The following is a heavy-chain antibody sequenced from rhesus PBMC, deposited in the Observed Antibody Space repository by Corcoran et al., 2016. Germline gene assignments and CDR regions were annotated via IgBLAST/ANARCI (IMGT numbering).Heavy chain of an antibody. V-gene: IGHV3S5*01. D-gene: IGHD6-25*01. CDR3: ARLYSGSWNVLDY. J-gene: IGHJ4*01. CDR2: ISNGGGST. CDR1: GFTFSSYG. Sequence: EVQLVESGGGLVQPGGSLRLSCAASGFTFSSYGMSWVRQAPGKGLEWVSYISNGGGSTYNADSGKGRFTISRDNSKNTLSLQMNSLRAEDTAVYYCARLYSGSWNVLDYWGQGVLVTVSS.